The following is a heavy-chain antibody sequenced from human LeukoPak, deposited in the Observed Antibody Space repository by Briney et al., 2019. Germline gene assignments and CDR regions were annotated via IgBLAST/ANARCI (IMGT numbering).Heavy chain of an antibody. Sequence: PGRSLRLSCAASGFTFSSYGMPWVRQAPGKGLEWVAVISYDGSNKYYADSVKGRFTISRDNSKNTLYLQMNSLRAEDTAVYYCAKSGIAAAGDYWGQGTLVTVSS. V-gene: IGHV3-30*18. D-gene: IGHD6-13*01. J-gene: IGHJ4*02. CDR3: AKSGIAAAGDY. CDR2: ISYDGSNK. CDR1: GFTFSSYG.